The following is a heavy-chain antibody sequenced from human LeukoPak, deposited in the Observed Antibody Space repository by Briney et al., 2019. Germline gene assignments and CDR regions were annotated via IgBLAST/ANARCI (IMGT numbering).Heavy chain of an antibody. D-gene: IGHD3-16*01. Sequence: GGSLRLSCAASGFTFSNAWMSWVRQAPGKGLEWDGRIKSKTDGGTTDYAAPVKGRFTMSRDDSKNTLYLQMNSLKTEDTAVYYCTTYWGYYWGQGTLVTVSS. CDR2: IKSKTDGGTT. CDR3: TTYWGYY. CDR1: GFTFSNAW. V-gene: IGHV3-15*01. J-gene: IGHJ4*02.